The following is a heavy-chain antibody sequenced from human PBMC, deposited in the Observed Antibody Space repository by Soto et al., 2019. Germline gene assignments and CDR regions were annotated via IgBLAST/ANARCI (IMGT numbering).Heavy chain of an antibody. CDR2: ISNDGSNK. CDR1: GLIFSSYV. J-gene: IGHJ5*02. D-gene: IGHD4-17*01. Sequence: QVQLVESGGGVVQPGRSLRLSCAASGLIFSSYVMHWVRQAPGKGLEWVAVISNDGSNKYYADSVKGRFTISRDNSKNTLYLQMNSLSAEDTAVYYCTRADPTVTLSVFDPWGQGTLVTVSS. V-gene: IGHV3-30-3*01. CDR3: TRADPTVTLSVFDP.